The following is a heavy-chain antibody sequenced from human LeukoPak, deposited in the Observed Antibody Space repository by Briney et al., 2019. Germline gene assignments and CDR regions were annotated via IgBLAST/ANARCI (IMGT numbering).Heavy chain of an antibody. D-gene: IGHD6-13*01. Sequence: GGSLRLSCAASGFTVSSNYMSWVRQAPGKGLEWVSVIYSGGSTYYADSVKGRFTISRDNSKNTLYLQMNSLRAEDTAVYYCAAAAGTYYYGMDVWGQGTTVTVSS. CDR1: GFTVSSNY. CDR3: AAAAGTYYYGMDV. CDR2: IYSGGST. J-gene: IGHJ6*02. V-gene: IGHV3-66*01.